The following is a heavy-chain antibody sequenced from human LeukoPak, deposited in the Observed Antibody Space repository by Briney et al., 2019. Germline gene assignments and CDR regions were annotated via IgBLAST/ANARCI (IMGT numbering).Heavy chain of an antibody. CDR1: GYTFTGYY. J-gene: IGHJ4*02. Sequence: ASVKVSCKASGYTFTGYYMHWVRQAPGQGLEWMGWINPNSGGTNYAQKFQGWVTMTRDTSISTAYMELSRLRSDDTAVYYCARDLRDCSGGSCMGYWGQGTLVTVSS. CDR3: ARDLRDCSGGSCMGY. CDR2: INPNSGGT. V-gene: IGHV1-2*04. D-gene: IGHD2-15*01.